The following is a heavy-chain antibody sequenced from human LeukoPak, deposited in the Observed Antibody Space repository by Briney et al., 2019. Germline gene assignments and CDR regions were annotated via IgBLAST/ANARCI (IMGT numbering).Heavy chain of an antibody. J-gene: IGHJ4*02. CDR3: ARDVPDYDFWSGYYSR. CDR2: IKQDGSEK. CDR1: GFTFSSYW. V-gene: IGHV3-7*01. D-gene: IGHD3-3*01. Sequence: PGGSLRLSCAASGFTFSSYWMSWVRQAPGKGLEWVANIKQDGSEKYYVDSVKGRFTISRDNAKNSLYLQMNSLRAEDTAVYYCARDVPDYDFWSGYYSRWGQGTLVTVSS.